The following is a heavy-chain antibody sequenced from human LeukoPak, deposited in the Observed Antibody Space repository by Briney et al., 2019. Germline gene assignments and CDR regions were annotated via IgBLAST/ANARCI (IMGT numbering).Heavy chain of an antibody. CDR1: GGTFSSYT. D-gene: IGHD3-22*01. CDR2: IIPILGIA. CDR3: ARDPRDYYDSSGNMGGFDY. V-gene: IGHV1-69*04. J-gene: IGHJ4*02. Sequence: SVKVSCKASGGTFSSYTISWVRQAPGQGLEWMGRIIPILGIANYAQKFQGRVTITADKSTSTAYMELSSLRSEGTAVYYCARDPRDYYDSSGNMGGFDYGGQGPLVTVPS.